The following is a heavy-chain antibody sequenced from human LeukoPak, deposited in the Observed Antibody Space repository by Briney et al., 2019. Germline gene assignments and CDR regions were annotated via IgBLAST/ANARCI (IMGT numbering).Heavy chain of an antibody. CDR3: AKNRGHCVDGVCHNYYYMDV. Sequence: PGGSLRLSCAASGFTFSTYSMNWVRQAPGKGLEWVSSIGSSNRYIYYADSVKGRFTISRDNLKNTLYLQMNGLRAEDTAVYYCAKNRGHCVDGVCHNYYYMDVWGRGTTVTVSS. CDR1: GFTFSTYS. J-gene: IGHJ6*03. V-gene: IGHV3-21*04. CDR2: IGSSNRYI. D-gene: IGHD2-8*02.